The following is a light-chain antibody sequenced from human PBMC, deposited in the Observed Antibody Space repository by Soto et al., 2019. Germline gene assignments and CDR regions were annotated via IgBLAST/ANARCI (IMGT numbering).Light chain of an antibody. CDR2: AAS. J-gene: IGKJ4*01. CDR3: QQSYNTPLT. Sequence: DIQMTQSPSSLSASVGDRVTITCRASQSISSYLDWYQQKPWKAPKLLIYAASSLQSGVPSRFSGSGSGTDFTLTISSPQSEDFANYYCQQSYNTPLTFGGATNVEIK. CDR1: QSISSY. V-gene: IGKV1-39*01.